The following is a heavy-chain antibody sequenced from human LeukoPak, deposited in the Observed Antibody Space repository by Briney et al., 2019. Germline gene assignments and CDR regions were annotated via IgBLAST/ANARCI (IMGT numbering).Heavy chain of an antibody. V-gene: IGHV3-33*06. Sequence: GGSLRLYCAASGFTFSSYGMHWVRQAPGKGLEWVAVIWYDGSNKYYADSVKGRFTISRDNSKNTLYLQMNSLRAEDTAVYYCAKDVGYAGWFDPWGQGTLVTVSS. D-gene: IGHD2-8*01. J-gene: IGHJ5*02. CDR3: AKDVGYAGWFDP. CDR2: IWYDGSNK. CDR1: GFTFSSYG.